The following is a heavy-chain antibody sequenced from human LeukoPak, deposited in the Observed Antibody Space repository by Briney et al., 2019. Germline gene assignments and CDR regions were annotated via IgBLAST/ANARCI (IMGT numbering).Heavy chain of an antibody. CDR2: IDEDGGEK. J-gene: IGHJ4*02. V-gene: IGHV3-7*01. D-gene: IGHD4-11*01. Sequence: GGSLRLSCVASSFTFSNCWMSWLRQTPGRGPEWVANIDEDGGEKHYADSVKGRFTITRDNAKNTLYLQINSLRAEDAAVYYCAAERRGNSYYDGKEAFDHWGQGTLVAVSS. CDR3: AAERRGNSYYDGKEAFDH. CDR1: SFTFSNCW.